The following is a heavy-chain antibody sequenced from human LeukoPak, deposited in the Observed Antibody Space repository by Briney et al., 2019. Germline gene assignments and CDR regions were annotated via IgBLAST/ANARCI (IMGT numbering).Heavy chain of an antibody. CDR3: ARDLVYGSGSLPDY. J-gene: IGHJ4*02. CDR2: VSPNGRYT. Sequence: GGSLRLSCSASGFTFSTYAMHWVRRAPGKGLEYVSAVSPNGRYTFYADSVKGQFTISRDNAENSLYLQMNSLRAEDTAVYYRARDLVYGSGSLPDYWGQGTLVTVSS. CDR1: GFTFSTYA. V-gene: IGHV3-64*04. D-gene: IGHD3-10*01.